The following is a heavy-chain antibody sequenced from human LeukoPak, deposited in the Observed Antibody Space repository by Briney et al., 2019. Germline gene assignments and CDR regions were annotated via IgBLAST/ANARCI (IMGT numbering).Heavy chain of an antibody. J-gene: IGHJ4*02. CDR3: AKISRARLLMAVDY. Sequence: PGGSLRLSCAASGFTVSSNYMSWVRQAPGRGLEWVSVTYSGGSTYYADSVKGRFTISRDNSKNTLFLQMNSLRAEDTAVYYCAKISRARLLMAVDYWGQGTLVTVSS. CDR1: GFTVSSNY. D-gene: IGHD2-8*01. CDR2: TYSGGST. V-gene: IGHV3-66*01.